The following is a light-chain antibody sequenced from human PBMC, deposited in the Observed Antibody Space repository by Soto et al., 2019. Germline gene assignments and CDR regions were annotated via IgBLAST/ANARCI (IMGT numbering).Light chain of an antibody. CDR3: QQYGNSPVT. J-gene: IGKJ1*01. V-gene: IGKV3-20*01. CDR1: QSVSSSY. Sequence: EIVLTQSPGTLSLSPGERATLSCRASQSVSSSYLAWYQRKPGQAPRLLIYGASSRATGIPDRFSGSGSGTDFSLTISRLEPEDFAVYYCQQYGNSPVTFGQGTKVDIK. CDR2: GAS.